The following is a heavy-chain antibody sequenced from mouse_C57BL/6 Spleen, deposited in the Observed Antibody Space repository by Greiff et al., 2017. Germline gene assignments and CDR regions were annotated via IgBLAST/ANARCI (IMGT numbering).Heavy chain of an antibody. CDR1: GYTFTSYW. CDR2: IDPSDSYT. Sequence: QVQLKQPGAELVKPGASVKLSCKASGYTFTSYWMQWVKQRPGQGLEWIGEIDPSDSYTNYNQKFKGKATLTVDTSSSTAYMQLSSLTSEDSAVYYCARKADGYYDYWGQGTTLTVSS. J-gene: IGHJ2*01. V-gene: IGHV1-50*01. D-gene: IGHD2-3*01. CDR3: ARKADGYYDY.